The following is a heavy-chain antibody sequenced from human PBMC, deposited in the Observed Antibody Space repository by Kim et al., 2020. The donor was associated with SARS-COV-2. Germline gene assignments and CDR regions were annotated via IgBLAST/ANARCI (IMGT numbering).Heavy chain of an antibody. J-gene: IGHJ6*02. V-gene: IGHV3-53*01. Sequence: GGSLRLSCAASGFTVSSNYMSWVRQAPGKGLEWVSVIYSGGSTYYADSVKGRFTISRDNSKNTLYLQMNSLRAEDTAVYYCASVIVATIYYYYGMDVWGQGTTVTVSS. D-gene: IGHD5-12*01. CDR2: IYSGGST. CDR3: ASVIVATIYYYYGMDV. CDR1: GFTVSSNY.